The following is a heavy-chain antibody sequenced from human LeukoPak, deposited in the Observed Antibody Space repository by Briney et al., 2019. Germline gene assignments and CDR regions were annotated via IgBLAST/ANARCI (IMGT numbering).Heavy chain of an antibody. Sequence: GGSLRLSCAASGFTFSSYSMNWVRQAPGKGLEWVSYISSSSTIYYADSVKGRFTISRDNAKNSLYLQMNSLRAEDTAVYYCAKDGTLWLSYYYYMDVWGKGTTVTVSS. CDR3: AKDGTLWLSYYYYMDV. CDR2: ISSSSTI. J-gene: IGHJ6*03. D-gene: IGHD3-10*01. V-gene: IGHV3-48*01. CDR1: GFTFSSYS.